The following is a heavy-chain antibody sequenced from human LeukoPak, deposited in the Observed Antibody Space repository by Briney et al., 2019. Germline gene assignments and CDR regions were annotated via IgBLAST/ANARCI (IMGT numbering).Heavy chain of an antibody. V-gene: IGHV3-66*01. Sequence: PGGSLRLSCAASGFTVSSKYMGWVRQAPGKGLEWVSVIHPGGTIYYADSVKGTFTISRDNSKNTLYLEMSTLRVEDTAVYYCAMYSSAWYAVYWGQGTLVTVSS. CDR3: AMYSSAWYAVY. D-gene: IGHD6-19*01. CDR1: GFTVSSKY. CDR2: IHPGGTI. J-gene: IGHJ4*02.